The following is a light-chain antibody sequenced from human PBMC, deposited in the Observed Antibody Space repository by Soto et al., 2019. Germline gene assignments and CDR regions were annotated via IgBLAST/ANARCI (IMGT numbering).Light chain of an antibody. CDR2: DAS. Sequence: EIVLTQSPATLSLSPGERATLSCRASQSVTADLGWYQQKPGQAPRLLIYDASNRATGIPPRFSGGGCGTAFSRTISSLEPEDVEVYFCQQRSDWAFTFGPGTKVDIK. V-gene: IGKV3-11*01. J-gene: IGKJ3*01. CDR1: QSVTAD. CDR3: QQRSDWAFT.